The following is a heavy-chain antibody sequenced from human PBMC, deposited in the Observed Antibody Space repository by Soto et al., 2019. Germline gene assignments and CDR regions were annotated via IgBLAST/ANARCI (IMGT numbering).Heavy chain of an antibody. CDR3: VKGGGSGWYEGY. CDR2: ITSNGGST. CDR1: GFTFSSYA. D-gene: IGHD6-19*01. Sequence: GGSLRLSCSASGFTFSSYAMHWVRQAPGKGLEYVSAITSNGGSTYYADSMKGRFIISRDNSKNTLYLQMSSLRPEDTAVYYCVKGGGSGWYEGYWGQGTLVTVSS. J-gene: IGHJ4*02. V-gene: IGHV3-64D*08.